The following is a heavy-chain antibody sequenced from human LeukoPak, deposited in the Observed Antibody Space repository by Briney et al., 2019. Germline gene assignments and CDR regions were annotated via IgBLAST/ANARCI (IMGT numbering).Heavy chain of an antibody. J-gene: IGHJ4*02. Sequence: GSLRLSCTASGFTFGDYAMSWVRQAPGKGLEWVGFIRSKAYGGTTEYAASVKGRFTISRDDSKSIAYLQMNSLKTVDTAVYYCRTYYDFWSGYSRSYYFDYWGQGTLVTVSS. CDR3: RTYYDFWSGYSRSYYFDY. D-gene: IGHD3-3*01. CDR2: IRSKAYGGTT. V-gene: IGHV3-49*04. CDR1: GFTFGDYA.